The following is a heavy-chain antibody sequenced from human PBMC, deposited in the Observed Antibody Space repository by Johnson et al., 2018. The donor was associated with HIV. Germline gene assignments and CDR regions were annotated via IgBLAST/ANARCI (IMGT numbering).Heavy chain of an antibody. CDR3: ARDLLSRAFDI. CDR1: GFTFSSYA. Sequence: QMQLVESGGGVVQPGRSLRLSCAASGFTFSSYAMHWVRQAPGKGLEWVAVISYDGSNKYYADSVKGRFTISRDNSKNTLYLQMNSLRAEDTALYYCARDLLSRAFDIWGQGTMVTVSS. V-gene: IGHV3-30-3*01. CDR2: ISYDGSNK. J-gene: IGHJ3*02.